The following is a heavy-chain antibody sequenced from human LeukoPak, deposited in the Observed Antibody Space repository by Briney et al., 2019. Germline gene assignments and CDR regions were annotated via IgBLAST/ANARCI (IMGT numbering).Heavy chain of an antibody. J-gene: IGHJ6*03. CDR3: AKDRCSNGVGCYYYYMDV. CDR1: GFTFSSYG. D-gene: IGHD2-8*01. CDR2: IRYDGSNK. V-gene: IGHV3-30*02. Sequence: GGSLRLSCAASGFTFSSYGMHWVRQAPGKGLEWVAFIRYDGSNKYYADSVKGRFTISRDNSKNTLNLQMNSLRAEDTAVYYCAKDRCSNGVGCYYYYMDVRGKGTTVTISS.